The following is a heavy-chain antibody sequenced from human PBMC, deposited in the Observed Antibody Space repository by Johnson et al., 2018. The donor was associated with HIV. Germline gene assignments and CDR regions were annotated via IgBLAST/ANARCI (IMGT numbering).Heavy chain of an antibody. CDR1: GFTFSDYW. J-gene: IGHJ3*02. D-gene: IGHD3-16*01. V-gene: IGHV3-7*05. Sequence: EVLLLESGGGLVQPGGSLRLSCVASGFTFSDYWMSWVRQAPGKGLEWVANIKQDGSEKYYVDSVKGRFTISRDTAQNSLYLQMNSLRVEDTAVYYCAREFWGTSSPFDIWGQGTMVTVSS. CDR2: IKQDGSEK. CDR3: AREFWGTSSPFDI.